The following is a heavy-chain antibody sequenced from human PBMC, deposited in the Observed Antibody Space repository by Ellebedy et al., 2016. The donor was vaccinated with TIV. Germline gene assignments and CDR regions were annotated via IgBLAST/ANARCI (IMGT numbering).Heavy chain of an antibody. CDR2: ISTTDGT. D-gene: IGHD5-18*01. Sequence: GESLKISCEASGSTFRSYGMSWVRQAPGKGLEWVSSISTTDGTHYADSVKGRFTISRDNPKNTLYLQMNSLRGEDTAVYYCATQLWNSEFWGQGTLVIVSS. CDR3: ATQLWNSEF. CDR1: GSTFRSYG. V-gene: IGHV3-23*01. J-gene: IGHJ4*02.